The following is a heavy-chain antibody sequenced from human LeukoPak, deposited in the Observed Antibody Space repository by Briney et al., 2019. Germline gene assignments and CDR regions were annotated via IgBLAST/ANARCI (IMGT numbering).Heavy chain of an antibody. D-gene: IGHD3-9*01. CDR1: GFTFSSYW. V-gene: IGHV3-7*01. Sequence: PGGSLRLSCAASGFTFSSYWMSWVRQAPGKGLEWVANIKQDGSEEYYVDSVKGRFTISRDNAKNSLYLQMNSLRAEDTAVYYCARATTLLRYFDWSLPYYYYYMDVWGKGTTVTVSS. J-gene: IGHJ6*03. CDR3: ARATTLLRYFDWSLPYYYYYMDV. CDR2: IKQDGSEE.